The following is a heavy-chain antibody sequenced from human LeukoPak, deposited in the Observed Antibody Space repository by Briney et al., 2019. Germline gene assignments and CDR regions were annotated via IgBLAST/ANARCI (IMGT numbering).Heavy chain of an antibody. J-gene: IGHJ3*02. CDR1: GFTFSSYS. CDR2: ISGSGGST. D-gene: IGHD1-26*01. Sequence: GGSLRLSCAASGFTFSSYSMNWVRQAPGKGLEWVSAISGSGGSTYYADSVKGRFTISRDNSKNTLYLQMNSLRAEDTAVYYCAKDRESIVGAPYDAFDIWGQGTMVTVSS. V-gene: IGHV3-23*01. CDR3: AKDRESIVGAPYDAFDI.